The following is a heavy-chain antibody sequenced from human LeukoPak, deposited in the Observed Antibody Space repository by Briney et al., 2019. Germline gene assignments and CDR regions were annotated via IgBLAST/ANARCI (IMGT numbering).Heavy chain of an antibody. CDR2: ITSSSSYI. D-gene: IGHD4-17*01. V-gene: IGHV3-21*01. Sequence: GGSLTLSCAASGFTFTSYTMNWVRQAPGKGLEWVSSITSSSSYIYYADSVKGRFTISRDNAKNSLYLQMTSLRVGDTAVYYCAKTYGLFDDWGQGTLVTVSS. CDR3: AKTYGLFDD. CDR1: GFTFTSYT. J-gene: IGHJ4*02.